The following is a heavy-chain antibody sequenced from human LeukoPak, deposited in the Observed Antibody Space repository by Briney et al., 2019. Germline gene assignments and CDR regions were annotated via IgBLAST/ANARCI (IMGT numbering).Heavy chain of an antibody. D-gene: IGHD3-22*01. Sequence: ASVKVSCKASGYTFNSYDINWVRQATGQGLEWMGWMNPNTGNTGYGERFQGRVTMTTDTSTSTAYMELRSLRSDDTAVYYCARGRLYYYDSSGPYGYWGQGTLVTVSS. CDR1: GYTFNSYD. CDR3: ARGRLYYYDSSGPYGY. J-gene: IGHJ4*02. V-gene: IGHV1-8*01. CDR2: MNPNTGNT.